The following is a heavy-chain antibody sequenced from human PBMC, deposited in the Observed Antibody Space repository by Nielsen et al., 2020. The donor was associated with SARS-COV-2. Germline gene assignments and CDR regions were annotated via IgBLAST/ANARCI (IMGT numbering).Heavy chain of an antibody. CDR2: ISSSSSYI. D-gene: IGHD2-2*01. CDR3: TFYCSSTSCYGAFDI. V-gene: IGHV3-21*01. Sequence: WIRQPPGKGLEWVSSISSSSSYIYYADSVKGRFTISRDNAKNSLYLQMNSLRAEDTAVYYCTFYCSSTSCYGAFDIWGQGTMVTVSS. J-gene: IGHJ3*02.